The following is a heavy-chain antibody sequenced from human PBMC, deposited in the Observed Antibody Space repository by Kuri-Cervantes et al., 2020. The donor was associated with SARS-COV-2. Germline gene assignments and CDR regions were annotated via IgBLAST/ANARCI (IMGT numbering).Heavy chain of an antibody. CDR3: TREDDYIDLELGFDY. V-gene: IGHV3-49*03. D-gene: IGHD4-17*01. CDR1: GFTFGDYA. CDR2: IRSKAHGGTT. Sequence: GGSLRLSCIGSGFTFGDYAMRWFRQAPGKGLEWVGFIRSKAHGGTTGYAASVKGRFTISRDDSKSIASLQMNSLKTEDTAVYYCTREDDYIDLELGFDYWGQGTLVTVSS. J-gene: IGHJ4*02.